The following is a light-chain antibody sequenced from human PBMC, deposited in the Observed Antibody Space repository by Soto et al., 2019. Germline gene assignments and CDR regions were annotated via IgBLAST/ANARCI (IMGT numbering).Light chain of an antibody. V-gene: IGKV1-39*01. CDR1: QSISSY. Sequence: DIQMTQSPSSLSASVGDRVTITCRASQSISSYLNWYQQKPGKAPKLLIYAASSLQSGVPSRFGGSGSVTDFTLTISSLQPEDFATYYCQQSYSTPPTFGQGTKVEIK. CDR2: AAS. J-gene: IGKJ1*01. CDR3: QQSYSTPPT.